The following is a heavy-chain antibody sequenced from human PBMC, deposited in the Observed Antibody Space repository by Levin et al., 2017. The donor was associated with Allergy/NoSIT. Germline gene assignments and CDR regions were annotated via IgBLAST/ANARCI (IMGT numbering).Heavy chain of an antibody. Sequence: SETLSLTCAVSGGSISSGGYSWSWIRQPPGKGLEWIGNIYLSGSTNANPSLKSRFTMSVDRSKNLFSLKLSYVTAADTAVYYCARVAGYSYGYYFDYWGPGTLFTVSS. V-gene: IGHV4-30-2*01. CDR3: ARVAGYSYGYYFDY. D-gene: IGHD5-18*01. CDR2: IYLSGST. CDR1: GGSISSGGYS. J-gene: IGHJ4*01.